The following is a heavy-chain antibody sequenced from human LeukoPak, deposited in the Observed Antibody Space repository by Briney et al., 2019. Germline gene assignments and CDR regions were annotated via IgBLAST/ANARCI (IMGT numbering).Heavy chain of an antibody. V-gene: IGHV4-59*01. D-gene: IGHD6-6*01. J-gene: IGHJ6*03. CDR2: IYYSGST. CDR3: ARGPRGSSSPGYYYYYMDV. Sequence: IPSETLSLTCAVYGGSFSGYYWSWIRQPPGKGLEWIGYIYYSGSTNYNPSLKSRVTISVDTSKNQFSLKLSSVTAADTAVYYCARGPRGSSSPGYYYYYMDVWGKGTTVTVSS. CDR1: GGSFSGYY.